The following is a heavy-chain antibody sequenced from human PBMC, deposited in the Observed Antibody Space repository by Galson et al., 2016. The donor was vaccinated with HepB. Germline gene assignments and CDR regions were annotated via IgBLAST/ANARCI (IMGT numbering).Heavy chain of an antibody. J-gene: IGHJ4*02. CDR2: TSYDGSKK. V-gene: IGHV3-30*04. D-gene: IGHD5-18*01. CDR1: GYTFSYYA. CDR3: AREVRQLWKNYFDY. Sequence: SLRLSCAASGYTFSYYAMHWVRQAPGKGLEWVAVTSYDGSKKYYADSVKGRCTISRDDFRNTLYLQVNSLRPEDTAVYYCAREVRQLWKNYFDYWGQGTLVTVSS.